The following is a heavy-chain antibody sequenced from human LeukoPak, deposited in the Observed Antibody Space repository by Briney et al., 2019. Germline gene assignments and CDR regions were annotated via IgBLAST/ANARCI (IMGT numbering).Heavy chain of an antibody. CDR1: EFTFSSYA. CDR3: AKGRQARWLQSLFDY. V-gene: IGHV3-23*01. J-gene: IGHJ4*02. CDR2: ISGSGDTT. D-gene: IGHD5-24*01. Sequence: GGSLRLSCAASEFTFSSYAMSWVRQAPGKGLEWVSGISGSGDTTYYADSVKGRFTISRDNSKNTLYLQMNSLRAEDTAVYYCAKGRQARWLQSLFDYWGQGTLVTVSS.